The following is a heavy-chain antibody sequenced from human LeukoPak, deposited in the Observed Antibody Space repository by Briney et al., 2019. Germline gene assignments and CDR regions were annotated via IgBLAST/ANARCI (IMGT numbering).Heavy chain of an antibody. D-gene: IGHD3-3*01. J-gene: IGHJ5*02. Sequence: PGGSLRLSCAASGFTFSSYWMSWVRQAPGKGLEWVANIKQDGSEKYYVDSVKGRFTISRDNAKNSLYLQMNSLRAEDTAVYYCARELRFLEWLNKRDWFDPWGQGTLVTVSS. CDR2: IKQDGSEK. V-gene: IGHV3-7*01. CDR3: ARELRFLEWLNKRDWFDP. CDR1: GFTFSSYW.